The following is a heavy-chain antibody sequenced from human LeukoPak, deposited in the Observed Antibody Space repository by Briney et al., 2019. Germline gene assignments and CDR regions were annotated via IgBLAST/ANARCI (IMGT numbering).Heavy chain of an antibody. CDR1: GVSISSSSYY. CDR3: ARDQSYSSGWYFDY. V-gene: IGHV4-39*07. CDR2: IYYSGST. Sequence: SETLSLTCTVSGVSISSSSYYWGWIRQPPGKGPEWIGSIYYSGSTYYNPSLKSRVTISVDTSKNQFSLKLSSVTAADTAVYYCARDQSYSSGWYFDYWGQGTLVTVSS. J-gene: IGHJ4*02. D-gene: IGHD6-19*01.